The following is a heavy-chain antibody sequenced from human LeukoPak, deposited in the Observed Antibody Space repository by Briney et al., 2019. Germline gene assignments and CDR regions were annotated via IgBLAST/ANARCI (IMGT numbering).Heavy chain of an antibody. V-gene: IGHV1-2*02. CDR3: ARGDSSSWGKGFFDY. CDR1: GGNFSSYA. J-gene: IGHJ4*02. CDR2: INPNSGGT. D-gene: IGHD6-13*01. Sequence: ASVKVSCKASGGNFSSYAINWARQAPGQGLEWMGWINPNSGGTNYAQKFQGRVTMTRDTSISTAYMELSRLRSDDTAVYYCARGDSSSWGKGFFDYWGQGTLVTVSS.